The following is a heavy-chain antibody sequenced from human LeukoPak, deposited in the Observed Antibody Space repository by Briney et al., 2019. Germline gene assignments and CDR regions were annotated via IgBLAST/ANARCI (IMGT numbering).Heavy chain of an antibody. Sequence: GGSLRLSCAASGFTFSSYAMSWVRQAPGKGLEWVSAISGSGGSTYYADSVKGRFTISRDNAKNSLYLQMNSLRAEDTAVYYCAELGITMDGGVWGKRTTVPISS. CDR2: ISGSGGST. CDR3: AELGITMDGGV. V-gene: IGHV3-23*01. J-gene: IGHJ6*04. D-gene: IGHD3-10*02. CDR1: GFTFSSYA.